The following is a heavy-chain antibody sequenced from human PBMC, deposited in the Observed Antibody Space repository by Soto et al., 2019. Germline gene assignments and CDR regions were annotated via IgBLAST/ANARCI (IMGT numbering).Heavy chain of an antibody. CDR1: GGSISSGGYS. D-gene: IGHD3-16*01. CDR3: ERGGDHRDLHAFPTRRSSDL. J-gene: IGHJ2*01. V-gene: IGHV4-30-2*01. Sequence: TLCLTCAVSGGSISSGGYSCNWIRQPPGKGLEWIGYIYHSGSTYYNPSLKSRVTISVDRSKNQFSLKLSSVTAADTAVYYFERGGDHRDLHAFPTRRSSDL. CDR2: IYHSGST.